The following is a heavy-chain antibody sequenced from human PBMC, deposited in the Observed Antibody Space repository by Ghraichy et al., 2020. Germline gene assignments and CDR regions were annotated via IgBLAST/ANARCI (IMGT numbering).Heavy chain of an antibody. CDR2: IDWDDDK. J-gene: IGHJ6*02. CDR1: GFSLSTSGMC. D-gene: IGHD4-23*01. Sequence: SGPTLVKPTQTLTLTCTFSGFSLSTSGMCVSWIRQPPGKALEWLALIDWDDDKYYSTSLKTRLTISKDTSKNQVVLTMTNMDPVDTATYYCARTLTTVVTGSYYYGMDVWGQGTTVTVSS. V-gene: IGHV2-70*01. CDR3: ARTLTTVVTGSYYYGMDV.